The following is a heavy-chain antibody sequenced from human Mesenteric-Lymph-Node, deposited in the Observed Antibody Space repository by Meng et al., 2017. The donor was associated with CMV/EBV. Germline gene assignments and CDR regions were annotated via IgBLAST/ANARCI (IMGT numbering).Heavy chain of an antibody. J-gene: IGHJ5*02. CDR1: GYTFTGYY. Sequence: ASVKVSCKASGYTFTGYYVHWVRLAPGQGLDWMGWSNPNSGGTHHAQKFQGRVTMTSDTSSTTAYMELSGLRTDDTAVYYCARAKVTTWYNWFDPWGQGTLVTVSS. D-gene: IGHD4-11*01. CDR2: SNPNSGGT. CDR3: ARAKVTTWYNWFDP. V-gene: IGHV1-2*02.